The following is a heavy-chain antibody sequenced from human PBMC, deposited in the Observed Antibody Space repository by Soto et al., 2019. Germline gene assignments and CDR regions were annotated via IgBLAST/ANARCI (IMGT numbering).Heavy chain of an antibody. CDR1: GFSLSTSGVG. J-gene: IGHJ6*02. CDR2: IYWDDDK. V-gene: IGHV2-5*02. CDR3: AHGPGYSSGWYHYGMDV. D-gene: IGHD6-19*01. Sequence: QITLKESGPTLVKPTQTLTLTCTFSGFSLSTSGVGVGWIRQPPGKALEWLALIYWDDDKRYSPSLKSRLTITTSTSKNRVVLTMTTMAPVDTATYYCAHGPGYSSGWYHYGMDVWGQGTTVTVSS.